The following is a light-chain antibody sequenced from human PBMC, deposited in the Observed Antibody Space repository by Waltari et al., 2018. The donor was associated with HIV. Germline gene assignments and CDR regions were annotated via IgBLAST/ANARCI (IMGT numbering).Light chain of an antibody. Sequence: EIVMTPPPGILSLSPGATAPLSCKASKTISSNYLVWYKQKPGQAPRLLIFGASSRPAGIPDMFSGGGSETDFTLTINRLEPEDFAVYYCQQYGASKWTFGPGTQVEVK. CDR1: KTISSNY. J-gene: IGKJ1*01. CDR2: GAS. V-gene: IGKV3-20*01. CDR3: QQYGASKWT.